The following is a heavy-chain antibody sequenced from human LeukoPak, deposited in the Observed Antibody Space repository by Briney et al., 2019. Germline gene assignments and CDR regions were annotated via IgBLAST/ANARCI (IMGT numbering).Heavy chain of an antibody. CDR3: AKGNGGYYYYLDV. J-gene: IGHJ6*03. CDR1: GFTFSTYE. V-gene: IGHV3-48*03. CDR2: ISSSAGTM. D-gene: IGHD1-1*01. Sequence: GGSLRLSCAASGFTFSTYEMNWVRQAPGKGLEWASYISSSAGTMYYADSVTGRFTVSRDNAKNSLYLQLNSLRAEDTAVYYCAKGNGGYYYYLDVWGKGTTVTVSS.